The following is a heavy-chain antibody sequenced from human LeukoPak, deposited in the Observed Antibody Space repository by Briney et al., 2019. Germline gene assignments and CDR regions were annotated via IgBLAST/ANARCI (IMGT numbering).Heavy chain of an antibody. CDR3: ARAGLRGAFDI. D-gene: IGHD4-17*01. Sequence: GGSLRLSCAASGFTFSSYWMHWVRQAPGEGLVCVSRINSDGSSTNYADSVKGRFTISRDNAKNTLFLQMNSLRAEDTAVYYCARAGLRGAFDIWGQGTMVTVSS. CDR1: GFTFSSYW. V-gene: IGHV3-74*01. J-gene: IGHJ3*02. CDR2: INSDGSST.